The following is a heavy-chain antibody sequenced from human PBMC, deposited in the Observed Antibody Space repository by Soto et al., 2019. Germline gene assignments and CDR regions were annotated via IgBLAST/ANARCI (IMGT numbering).Heavy chain of an antibody. Sequence: ASVKVSCKVSGYTLTELSMHWVRQAPGKGLEWMGGFDPEDGETIYAQKFQGRVTMTEDTSTDTAYMELSSLRSEDTAVYYCARGRPHYMGVYYHYDMDVWGQGTTVTVSS. J-gene: IGHJ6*02. CDR2: FDPEDGET. CDR3: ARGRPHYMGVYYHYDMDV. V-gene: IGHV1-24*01. D-gene: IGHD3-10*01. CDR1: GYTLTELS.